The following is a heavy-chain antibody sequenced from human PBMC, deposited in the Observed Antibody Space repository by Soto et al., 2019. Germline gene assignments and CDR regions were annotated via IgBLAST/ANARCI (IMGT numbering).Heavy chain of an antibody. V-gene: IGHV3-23*01. CDR2: ISGSGGST. Sequence: GESLKISCAASGFTFSSYAMSWVRQAPGKGLEWVSAISGSGGSTYYADSVKGRFTISRDNSKNTLYLQMNSLRAEDTAVYYCAKCRNYYYYYMDVWGKGTTVTVSS. J-gene: IGHJ6*03. CDR3: AKCRNYYYYYMDV. CDR1: GFTFSSYA.